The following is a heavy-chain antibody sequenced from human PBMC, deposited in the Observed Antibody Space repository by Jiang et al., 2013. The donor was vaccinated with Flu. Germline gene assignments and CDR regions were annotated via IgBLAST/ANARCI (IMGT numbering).Heavy chain of an antibody. D-gene: IGHD3-3*01. J-gene: IGHJ6*02. CDR3: ARGGRFPPPSPYGMDV. CDR1: GGSISSYY. CDR2: IYYSGST. V-gene: IGHV4-59*01. Sequence: GSGLVKPSETLSLTCTVSGGSISSYYWSWIRQPPGKGLEWIGYIYYSGSTNYNPSLKSRVTISVDTSKNQFSLKLSSVTAADTAVYYCARGGRFPPPSPYGMDVWGQGTTVTVSS.